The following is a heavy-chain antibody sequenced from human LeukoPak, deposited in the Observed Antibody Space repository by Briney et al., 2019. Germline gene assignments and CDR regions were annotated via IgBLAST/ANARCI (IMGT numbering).Heavy chain of an antibody. J-gene: IGHJ6*02. Sequence: PGGSLRLSCAASGFTFSSYSMNWVRQAPGKGLEWVSSISSSSGYIYYADSVKGRFTISRDNAKNSLYLQMNSLRAEDTAVYYCARDRLEYYYGMDVWGQGTTVTVSS. CDR2: ISSSSGYI. CDR3: ARDRLEYYYGMDV. CDR1: GFTFSSYS. D-gene: IGHD6-19*01. V-gene: IGHV3-21*01.